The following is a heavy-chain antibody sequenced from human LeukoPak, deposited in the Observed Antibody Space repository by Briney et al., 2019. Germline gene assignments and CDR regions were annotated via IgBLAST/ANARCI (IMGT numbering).Heavy chain of an antibody. Sequence: SQTLSLTCAVSGGSISSGGYSWSWIRQPPGKGLEWIGYIYYSVNTYYSPSLKSRVTISVDTSKNQFSLKLSSVTAADTAVYYCARDGGVAPHNWFDPWGQGTLVTVSS. J-gene: IGHJ5*02. CDR2: IYYSVNT. V-gene: IGHV4-30-4*07. D-gene: IGHD2-8*02. CDR3: ARDGGVAPHNWFDP. CDR1: GGSISSGGYS.